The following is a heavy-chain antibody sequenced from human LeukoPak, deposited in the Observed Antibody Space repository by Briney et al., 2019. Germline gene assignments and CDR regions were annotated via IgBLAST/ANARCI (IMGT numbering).Heavy chain of an antibody. Sequence: SQTLSLTCAVSGGSISSGGYSWSWIRQPPGKGLEWIGYIYYSVNTYYSPSLKSRVTISVDTSKNQFSLKLSSVTAADTAVYYCARDGGVAPHNWFDPWGQGTLVTVSS. J-gene: IGHJ5*02. CDR2: IYYSVNT. V-gene: IGHV4-30-4*07. D-gene: IGHD2-8*02. CDR3: ARDGGVAPHNWFDP. CDR1: GGSISSGGYS.